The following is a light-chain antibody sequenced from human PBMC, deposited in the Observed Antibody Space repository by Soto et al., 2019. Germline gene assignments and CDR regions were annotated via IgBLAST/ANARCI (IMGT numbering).Light chain of an antibody. CDR2: DPS. V-gene: IGKV3-11*01. CDR1: QSVASY. J-gene: IGKJ4*01. CDR3: QQRINWPLT. Sequence: EIVLTQSPATLSLSPGEGPTLSCTASQSVASYLAWYQQKPGQAPRLLIYDPSNRATALTHRFSGSGSGTDFTFTIRSIETEDSGVYYCQQRINWPLTFGGGTRV.